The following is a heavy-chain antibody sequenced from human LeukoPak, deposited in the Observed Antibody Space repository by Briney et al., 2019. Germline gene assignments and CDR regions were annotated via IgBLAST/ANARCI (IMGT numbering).Heavy chain of an antibody. J-gene: IGHJ4*02. Sequence: GASLRLSCAASGFSFSSYSMDWVRQAPGKGLEWVSSISSSSSYIYYADSVKGRFTISRDNAKNSLYLQMNSLRAEDTAVYYCARDMSTTGLDYWGQGTLVTVSS. V-gene: IGHV3-21*01. CDR2: ISSSSSYI. CDR3: ARDMSTTGLDY. D-gene: IGHD2-2*01. CDR1: GFSFSSYS.